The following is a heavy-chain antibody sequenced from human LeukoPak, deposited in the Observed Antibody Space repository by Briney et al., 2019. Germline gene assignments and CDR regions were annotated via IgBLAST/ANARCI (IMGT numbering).Heavy chain of an antibody. CDR1: GYIFINHG. CDR3: ARWGASPNDF. D-gene: IGHD3-16*01. CDR2: ISAYNGRT. Sequence: ASVKVSCKASGYIFINHGIAWVRQAPGQGLQYMGWISAYNGRTDYAQNLQGRVTMTTDTATTTAYMEWRSLTPDDTAVYFCARWGASPNDFWGQGTLVTVSS. J-gene: IGHJ4*02. V-gene: IGHV1-18*01.